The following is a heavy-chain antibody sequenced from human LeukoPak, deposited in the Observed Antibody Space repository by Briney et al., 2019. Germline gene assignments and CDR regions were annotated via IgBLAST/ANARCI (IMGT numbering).Heavy chain of an antibody. CDR2: IIPILGIA. CDR1: GGTFSSYA. V-gene: IGHV1-69*04. Sequence: SVKVSCKASGGTFSSYAISWVRQAPGQGLEWMGRIIPILGIANYAQKFQGRVTITADKSTSTAYMELSSLRSEDTAVYYCARDPWRYAPDYYYYYGMDVWGQGTTVTVSS. CDR3: ARDPWRYAPDYYYYYGMDV. J-gene: IGHJ6*02. D-gene: IGHD2-2*01.